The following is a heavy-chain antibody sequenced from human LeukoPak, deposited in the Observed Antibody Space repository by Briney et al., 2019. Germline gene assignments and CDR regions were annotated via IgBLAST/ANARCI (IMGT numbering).Heavy chain of an antibody. Sequence: GGSLRLSCAASGFTFSIYAMHWVRQGPGTGLEHVSGISYNGSQTYYGNSVKDRFTISRDNAKNTVYLQMASLRVDDMAVYYCVRDRGGSGWYYFDYWGQGILVTVSS. CDR3: VRDRGGSGWYYFDY. J-gene: IGHJ4*02. V-gene: IGHV3-64*01. D-gene: IGHD6-19*01. CDR1: GFTFSIYA. CDR2: ISYNGSQT.